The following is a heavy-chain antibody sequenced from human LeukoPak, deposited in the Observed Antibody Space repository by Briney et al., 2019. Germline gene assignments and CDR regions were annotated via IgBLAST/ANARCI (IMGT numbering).Heavy chain of an antibody. V-gene: IGHV3-23*01. D-gene: IGHD3-9*01. CDR2: ISGSGGST. CDR3: AKDWVLRYFDWLLSFDY. J-gene: IGHJ4*02. Sequence: GGSLRLSCAASGFTFSSYAMSWVRQAPGKGLEWVSAISGSGGSTYYADSVKGRFTISRDNSKNTLYLQMNSLRAEDTAVYYCAKDWVLRYFDWLLSFDYWGQGTLVTASS. CDR1: GFTFSSYA.